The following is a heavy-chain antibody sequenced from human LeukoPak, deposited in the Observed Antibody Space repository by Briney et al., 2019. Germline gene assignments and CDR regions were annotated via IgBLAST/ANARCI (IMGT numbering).Heavy chain of an antibody. CDR1: GYTFTSYG. D-gene: IGHD3-16*01. Sequence: ASVKVSCKASGYTFTSYGISWVRQAPGQGLEWMGWISAYNGNTNYAQKLQGRVTMTTDTSTSTAYMELRSLRSGDTAVYYCARHLWGRRQVDYWGQGTLVTVSS. CDR3: ARHLWGRRQVDY. J-gene: IGHJ4*02. V-gene: IGHV1-18*01. CDR2: ISAYNGNT.